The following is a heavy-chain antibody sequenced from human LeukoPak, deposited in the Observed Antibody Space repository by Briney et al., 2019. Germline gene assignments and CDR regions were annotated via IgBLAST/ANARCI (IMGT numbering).Heavy chain of an antibody. J-gene: IGHJ4*02. CDR1: GYTLTSYG. Sequence: ASVKVSCKASGYTLTSYGISWVRQAPGQGLEWMGWISAYNGNTNYAQKLQGRVTMTTDTSTSTAYMELRSLRSDHTAVYYCAREFFSSAVGELRYWGQGTLVTVSS. V-gene: IGHV1-18*01. CDR2: ISAYNGNT. D-gene: IGHD1-26*01. CDR3: AREFFSSAVGELRY.